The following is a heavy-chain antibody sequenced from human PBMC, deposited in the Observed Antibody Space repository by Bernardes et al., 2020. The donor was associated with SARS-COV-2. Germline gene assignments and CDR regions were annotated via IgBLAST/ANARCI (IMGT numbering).Heavy chain of an antibody. CDR1: GYSFTSYW. CDR2: IDPSDSYT. CDR3: ARRMAVLRFLEWAPDR. Sequence: GESLKISCKGSGYSFTSYWISWVRQMPGKGLEWMGRIDPSDSYTNYSPSFQGHVTISADKSISTAYLQWSSLKASDTAMYYCARRMAVLRFLEWAPDRWGQGTLVTVSS. D-gene: IGHD3-3*01. V-gene: IGHV5-10-1*01. J-gene: IGHJ4*02.